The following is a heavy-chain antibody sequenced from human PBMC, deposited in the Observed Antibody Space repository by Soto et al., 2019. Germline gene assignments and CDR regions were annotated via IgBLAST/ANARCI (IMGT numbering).Heavy chain of an antibody. V-gene: IGHV1-46*01. J-gene: IGHJ6*02. CDR2: INPSGGST. D-gene: IGHD3-10*01. CDR3: ARERGLWFGELPTYYYYGMDV. Sequence: ASMKGSCKASGYTFTSYYMHLGRQAPGQRLEWMGIINPSGGSTSYAQKFQGRVTMTRDTSTSTVYMELSSLRSEDTAVYYCARERGLWFGELPTYYYYGMDVWGQGTTVTVSS. CDR1: GYTFTSYY.